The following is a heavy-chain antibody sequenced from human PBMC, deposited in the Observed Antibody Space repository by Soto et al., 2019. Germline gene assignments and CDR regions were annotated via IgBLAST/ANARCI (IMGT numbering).Heavy chain of an antibody. V-gene: IGHV3-33*01. CDR3: ARDPYYDISTGQPYGMDV. Sequence: QVQLVESGGGVVQPGRSLRLSCAASGFTFSSYGMHWVRQAPGKGLEWVAVIWYDGSNKYYADSVKGRFTISRDNSKNTLYLQMNSLRAEDTAVYYCARDPYYDISTGQPYGMDVWGQGTTVTVSS. CDR1: GFTFSSYG. J-gene: IGHJ6*02. CDR2: IWYDGSNK. D-gene: IGHD3-9*01.